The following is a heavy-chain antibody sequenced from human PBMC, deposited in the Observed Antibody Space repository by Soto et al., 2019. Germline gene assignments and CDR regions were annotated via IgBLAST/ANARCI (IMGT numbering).Heavy chain of an antibody. CDR2: IYYSGST. V-gene: IGHV4-39*01. CDR3: ASSSFLRSGDLFHGLDV. Sequence: SETLSLTCTVSGGSISSSSYYWGWIRQPPGKGLEWIGSIYYSGSTYYKPSLKSRVTISVDTSKNHFSLKLSSVTAADTAVYYCASSSFLRSGDLFHGLDVWGQGTTVT. CDR1: GGSISSSSYY. D-gene: IGHD3-10*01. J-gene: IGHJ6*02.